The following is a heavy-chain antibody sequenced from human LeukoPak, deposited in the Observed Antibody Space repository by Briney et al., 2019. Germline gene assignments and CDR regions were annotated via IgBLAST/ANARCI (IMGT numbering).Heavy chain of an antibody. Sequence: GGSLRFSCAASGFTFSSYAMHWVRQAPGKGLEWVAVISYDGSNKYYADSVKGRFTISRDNSKNTLYLQMNSLRAEDTAVYYCARDSMAAAGNDYWGQGTLVTVSS. CDR3: ARDSMAAAGNDY. V-gene: IGHV3-30-3*01. CDR1: GFTFSSYA. J-gene: IGHJ4*02. D-gene: IGHD6-13*01. CDR2: ISYDGSNK.